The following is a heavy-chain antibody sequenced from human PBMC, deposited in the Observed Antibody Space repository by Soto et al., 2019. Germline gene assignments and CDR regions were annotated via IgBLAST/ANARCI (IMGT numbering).Heavy chain of an antibody. D-gene: IGHD2-2*01. J-gene: IGHJ4*02. CDR2: IRQDGSEK. CDR1: GYTFSSNW. V-gene: IGHV3-7*04. Sequence: GGSLRVSCGVSGYTFSSNWMTCVRQAPGKGLEWVGNIRQDGSEKNYVDSVKGRFTISRDNAKNSLYLQMNSLRAEDTAVYYCAREIVVARGASYFDYWGPGTLVTVSS. CDR3: AREIVVARGASYFDY.